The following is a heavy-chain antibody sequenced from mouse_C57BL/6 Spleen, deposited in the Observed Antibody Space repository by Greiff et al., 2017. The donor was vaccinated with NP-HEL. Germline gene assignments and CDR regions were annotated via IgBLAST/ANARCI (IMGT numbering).Heavy chain of an antibody. CDR3: AQGGTVVAPFAY. CDR2: IDPSNSYT. D-gene: IGHD1-1*01. J-gene: IGHJ3*01. Sequence: QVQLQQPGAELVMPGASVKLSCKASGYTFTSYWMHWVKQRPGQGLEWIGEIDPSNSYTNYNQKFKGKSTLTVDKSSSTAYMQLSSLTSEDSAVYYCAQGGTVVAPFAYWGQGTLVTVSA. CDR1: GYTFTSYW. V-gene: IGHV1-69*01.